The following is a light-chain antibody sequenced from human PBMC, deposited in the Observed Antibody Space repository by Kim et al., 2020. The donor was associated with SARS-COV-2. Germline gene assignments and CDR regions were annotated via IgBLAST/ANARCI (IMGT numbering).Light chain of an antibody. CDR2: RNN. CDR1: SSSIGSNY. V-gene: IGLV1-47*01. CDR3: AAWDDSLSGRV. Sequence: ELTQPPSASGTPGQRVTISCSGSSSSIGSNYVSWYQQLPGTTPKLLIYRNNQRPSGVPDRFSGSKSGTSASLAISGLRSEDEADYYCAAWDDSLSGRVCGTGTKVTVL. J-gene: IGLJ1*01.